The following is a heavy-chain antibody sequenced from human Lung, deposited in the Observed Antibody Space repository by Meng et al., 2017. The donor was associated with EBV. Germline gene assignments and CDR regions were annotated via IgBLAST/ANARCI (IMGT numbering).Heavy chain of an antibody. CDR2: IIHGGSP. J-gene: IGHJ4*02. V-gene: IGHV4-34*12. CDR3: ARRPTGIDY. D-gene: IGHD2-8*02. CDR1: GGSLSGAY. Sequence: VQLQQWGAGRLKPPETLSPPCAAKGGSLSGAYWNWTRKPPGKGLGWIGEIIHGGSPSYNPSRKSRVTISIETSKNQLSLMLSFVPAAETAVYYCARRPTGIDYWGQGTLVTVSS.